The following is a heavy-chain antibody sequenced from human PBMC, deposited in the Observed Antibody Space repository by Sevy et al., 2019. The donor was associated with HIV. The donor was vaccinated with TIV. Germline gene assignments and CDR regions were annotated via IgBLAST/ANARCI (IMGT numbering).Heavy chain of an antibody. V-gene: IGHV3-30-3*01. Sequence: GGSLRLSCAASGFTFSSYAMHWVRQAPGKGLEWVAVISYDGSNKYYADSVKGRFTISRDNSINTLYLQMNSLRAEDMAVYYCARTSIVVVPAAIQGVDYFDDWGQGTLVTVSS. D-gene: IGHD2-2*02. J-gene: IGHJ4*02. CDR2: ISYDGSNK. CDR1: GFTFSSYA. CDR3: ARTSIVVVPAAIQGVDYFDD.